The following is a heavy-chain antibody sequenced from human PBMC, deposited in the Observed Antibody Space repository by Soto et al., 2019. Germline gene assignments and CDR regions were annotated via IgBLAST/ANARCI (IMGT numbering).Heavy chain of an antibody. Sequence: EVQLVESGGGLVQPGGSLRLSCAASGFTFSDHYMEWVRQAPGKGLEWVGRNKNKADSYTTEYAASVKGRFTISRDGSKNSLFLQMNSLKTEDTAVYYCTVWASGNDFGAAWGQAILVTVSS. V-gene: IGHV3-72*01. CDR1: GFTFSDHY. CDR2: NKNKADSYTT. J-gene: IGHJ4*02. CDR3: TVWASGNDFGAA. D-gene: IGHD3-10*01.